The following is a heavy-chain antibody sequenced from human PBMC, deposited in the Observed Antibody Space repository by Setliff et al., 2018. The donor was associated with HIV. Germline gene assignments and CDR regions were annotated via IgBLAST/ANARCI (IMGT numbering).Heavy chain of an antibody. V-gene: IGHV1-2*02. Sequence: ASVKVSCKASGYTFTGHYMHWVRQAPGQGLQWMGWIDPHTGGPQYPQKFLGRVTMTRDTSISTVYMELTSLRSDDTAIYYCARDANYGSSGYDREYFDYWGQGTLVTVSS. CDR1: GYTFTGHY. J-gene: IGHJ4*02. D-gene: IGHD5-12*01. CDR3: ARDANYGSSGYDREYFDY. CDR2: IDPHTGGP.